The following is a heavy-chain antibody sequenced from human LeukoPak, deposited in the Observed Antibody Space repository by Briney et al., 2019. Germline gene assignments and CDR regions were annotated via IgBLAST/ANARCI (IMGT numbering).Heavy chain of an antibody. J-gene: IGHJ4*02. CDR3: AGFFSSTSCPGCDY. Sequence: EASVKVSCKASGYTFTGYYMHWVRQAPGQGLEWMGWINPNSGGTNYAQKFQGRVTMTRDTSISTAYRELSRLRSDDTAVYYCAGFFSSTSCPGCDYWGQGTLVTVSS. CDR1: GYTFTGYY. D-gene: IGHD2-2*01. V-gene: IGHV1-2*02. CDR2: INPNSGGT.